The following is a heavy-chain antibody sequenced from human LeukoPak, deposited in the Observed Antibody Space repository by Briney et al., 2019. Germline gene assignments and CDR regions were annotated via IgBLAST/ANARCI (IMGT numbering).Heavy chain of an antibody. CDR1: GFTLSSNW. J-gene: IGHJ3*02. CDR3: ARLVDGAFDI. Sequence: PGGSLRLSCAASGFTLSSNWMSWVRQAPGKGLEWVGNIKQDGSEKYYVDSLKGRFTISRDNAKNSLYLQMNSLRAEHTAMYYCARLVDGAFDIWGQGTLVTVSP. D-gene: IGHD2-15*01. CDR2: IKQDGSEK. V-gene: IGHV3-7*04.